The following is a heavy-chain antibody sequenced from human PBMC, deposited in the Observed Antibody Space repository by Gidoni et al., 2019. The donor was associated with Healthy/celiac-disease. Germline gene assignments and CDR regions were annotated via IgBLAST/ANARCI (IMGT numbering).Heavy chain of an antibody. Sequence: EVQLVESGGGLVQPGGSLRLSCAASGFTFSSYWMHWVGQAPGKGLVWVSRINSDGSSTSYADSVKGRFTISRDNAKNTLYLQMNSLRAEDTAVYYCARAFTYYYDSSGPEIYYYYGMDVWGQGTTVTVSS. CDR2: INSDGSST. CDR1: GFTFSSYW. D-gene: IGHD3-22*01. V-gene: IGHV3-74*01. J-gene: IGHJ6*02. CDR3: ARAFTYYYDSSGPEIYYYYGMDV.